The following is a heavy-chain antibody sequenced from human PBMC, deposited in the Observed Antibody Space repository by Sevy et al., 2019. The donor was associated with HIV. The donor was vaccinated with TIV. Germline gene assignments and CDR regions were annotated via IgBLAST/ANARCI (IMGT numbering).Heavy chain of an antibody. D-gene: IGHD2-2*01. Sequence: GGSLRLSCAASGFTFSKYSMSWVRQPPGKGLEWVSTLSFGCGEINHADSVKGRFTISRDNSKNTLYLQMNSLRAEDTAVYYCAKVGYCSSTSCYWDYYYYYMDVWGKGTTVTVSS. CDR2: LSFGCGEI. CDR1: GFTFSKYS. J-gene: IGHJ6*03. CDR3: AKVGYCSSTSCYWDYYYYYMDV. V-gene: IGHV3-23*01.